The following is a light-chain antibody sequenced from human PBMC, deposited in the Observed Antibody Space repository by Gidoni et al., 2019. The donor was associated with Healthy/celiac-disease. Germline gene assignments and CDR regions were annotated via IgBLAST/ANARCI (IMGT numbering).Light chain of an antibody. CDR2: DVS. J-gene: IGLJ1*01. CDR1: SSDVGGYNY. V-gene: IGLV2-14*01. Sequence: QSALTQPASVSGSPVQSITISCTGTSSDVGGYNYVSWYQQHPGKAPKLMIYDVSNRPSGVSNRFSGCKSGNTASLTISGLQAEDEADYYCSSYTSSSTPYVFGTGTKVTVL. CDR3: SSYTSSSTPYV.